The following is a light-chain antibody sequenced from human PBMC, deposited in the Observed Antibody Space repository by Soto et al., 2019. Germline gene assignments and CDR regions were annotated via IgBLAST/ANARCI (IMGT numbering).Light chain of an antibody. CDR1: QGITSY. CDR3: QQLNSYPRGT. Sequence: DIQLTQSPSFLSASVGDRVTITCRARQGITSYLAWYQQKPGKAPKLLIYAASTLQSGVPSRFSGSGSGTEFTLTISSLQTEDFATYYCQQLNSYPRGTFGQGTKVEIK. J-gene: IGKJ1*01. CDR2: AAS. V-gene: IGKV1-9*01.